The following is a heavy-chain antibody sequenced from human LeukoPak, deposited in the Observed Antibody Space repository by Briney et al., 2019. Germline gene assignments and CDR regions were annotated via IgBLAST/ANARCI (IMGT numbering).Heavy chain of an antibody. CDR3: ARGGGSGWYGLDY. CDR1: GGTFSSYA. Sequence: EASVKVSCKASGGTFSSYAISWVRQAPGQGLEWMGWMNPNSGNTGYAQKFQGRVTITRNTSISTAYMELSSLRSEDTAVYYCARGGGSGWYGLDYWGQGTLVTVSS. CDR2: MNPNSGNT. J-gene: IGHJ4*02. V-gene: IGHV1-8*03. D-gene: IGHD6-19*01.